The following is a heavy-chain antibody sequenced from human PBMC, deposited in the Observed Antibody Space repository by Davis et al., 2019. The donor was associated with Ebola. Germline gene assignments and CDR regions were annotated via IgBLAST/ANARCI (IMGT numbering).Heavy chain of an antibody. CDR1: GYTLTSYD. J-gene: IGHJ4*02. CDR3: VAVTWSSYDDFDH. V-gene: IGHV1-8*01. CDR2: MNPNSGNT. D-gene: IGHD3-3*01. Sequence: AASVKVSCKASGYTLTSYDINWVRQATRQGFEWMGWMNPNSGNTGYAPKFQGRVTMTRDTSTSTAYMELSGLRSEDTAVYYCVAVTWSSYDDFDHWGQGTLITVSS.